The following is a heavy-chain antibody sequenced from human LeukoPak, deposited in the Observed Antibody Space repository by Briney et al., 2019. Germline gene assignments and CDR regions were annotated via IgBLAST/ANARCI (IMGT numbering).Heavy chain of an antibody. Sequence: GGSLRLSCAASGFTFSSYSMNWVRQAPGKGLEWVSSISSSSSYIYYADSVKGRFTISRDNAKNSLYLQMNSLRAEDTAVYYCAKGRWLQLPSIFDYWGQGTLVTVSS. J-gene: IGHJ4*02. CDR2: ISSSSSYI. CDR3: AKGRWLQLPSIFDY. V-gene: IGHV3-21*04. D-gene: IGHD5-12*01. CDR1: GFTFSSYS.